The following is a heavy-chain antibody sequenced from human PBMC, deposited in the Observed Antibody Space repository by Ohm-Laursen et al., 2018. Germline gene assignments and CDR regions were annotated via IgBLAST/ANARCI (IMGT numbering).Heavy chain of an antibody. D-gene: IGHD3-3*01. CDR1: GGSISSYY. Sequence: GTLSLTCTVSGGSISSYYWSWIRQPPGKGLEWIGYIYYSGSTNYNPSLKSRVTISVDTSKRQFSLKLSSVTAADTAVYYCARDRHLDDAFDIWGQGTKVTVSS. CDR3: ARDRHLDDAFDI. J-gene: IGHJ3*02. V-gene: IGHV4-59*01. CDR2: IYYSGST.